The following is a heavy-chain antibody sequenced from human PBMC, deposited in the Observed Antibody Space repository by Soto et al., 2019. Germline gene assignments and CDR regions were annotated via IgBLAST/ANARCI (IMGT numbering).Heavy chain of an antibody. J-gene: IGHJ4*02. CDR3: AGGNYNWNYDY. CDR2: ISGSGSPI. CDR1: GFTFSDYY. Sequence: PGGSLRLSCAASGFTFSDYYMSWIRQAPGKGLEWVSYISGSGSPIYFADSVKGRFTISRDNAKNSMYLQMNSLRAEDTAVYYCAGGNYNWNYDYWGQGTLVTVSS. D-gene: IGHD1-7*01. V-gene: IGHV3-11*01.